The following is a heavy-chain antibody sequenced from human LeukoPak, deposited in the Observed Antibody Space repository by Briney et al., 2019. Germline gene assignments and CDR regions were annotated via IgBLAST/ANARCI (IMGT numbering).Heavy chain of an antibody. CDR3: ATNYYDSSGYSHLDY. J-gene: IGHJ4*02. CDR1: GYTFTGYC. CDR2: INPNSGGT. Sequence: ASVKVSCKASGYTFTGYCMHWVRQAPGQGLEWMGWINPNSGGTNYAQKSQGRVTMTRDTSISKAYMELSRLRSDDTAVYYCATNYYDSSGYSHLDYWGQGTLVTVSS. V-gene: IGHV1-2*02. D-gene: IGHD3-22*01.